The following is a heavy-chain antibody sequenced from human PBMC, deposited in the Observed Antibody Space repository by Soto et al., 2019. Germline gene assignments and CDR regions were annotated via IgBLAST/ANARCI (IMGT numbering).Heavy chain of an antibody. CDR2: INHSGST. CDR3: ARDLIAAAGEFDL. CDR1: GGSFSGYY. D-gene: IGHD6-13*01. Sequence: SETLSLTCAVYGGSFSGYYWSWIRQPPGKGLEWIGEINHSGSTNYNPSLKSRVTISVDTSKNQFSLKLSSVTAADTAVYYCARDLIAAAGEFDLWGRGTLVTVSS. J-gene: IGHJ2*01. V-gene: IGHV4-34*01.